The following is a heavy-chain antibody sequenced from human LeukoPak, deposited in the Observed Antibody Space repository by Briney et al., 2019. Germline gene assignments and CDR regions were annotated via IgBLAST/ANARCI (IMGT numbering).Heavy chain of an antibody. J-gene: IGHJ4*02. V-gene: IGHV5-51*01. Sequence: GESLQISCKGSGYSFTSYWIGWVRQMPGKGLEWMGIIYPGDSDTRYSPSFQGQVTISADKSISTAYLQWSSLKASDTAMYYCAKREDDILTGYYEPYFDYWGQGTLVTVSS. D-gene: IGHD3-9*01. CDR2: IYPGDSDT. CDR1: GYSFTSYW. CDR3: AKREDDILTGYYEPYFDY.